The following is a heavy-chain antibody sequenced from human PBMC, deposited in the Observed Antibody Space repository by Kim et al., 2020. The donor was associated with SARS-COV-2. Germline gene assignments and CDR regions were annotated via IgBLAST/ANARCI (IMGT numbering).Heavy chain of an antibody. J-gene: IGHJ3*01. CDR2: ST. CDR3: ARLSTGD. Sequence: STYYNPSLKVRVTISVDTAKNQFYLKLGSVTAADTAVYYCARLSTGDWGQGTMVTVSS. V-gene: IGHV4-39*01. D-gene: IGHD3-10*01.